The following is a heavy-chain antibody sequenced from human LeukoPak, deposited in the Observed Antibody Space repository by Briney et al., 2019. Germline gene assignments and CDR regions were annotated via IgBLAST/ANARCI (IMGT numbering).Heavy chain of an antibody. D-gene: IGHD6-13*01. CDR1: GGSFSGYY. CDR2: INHSGST. CDR3: GVAAPTYYYYMDV. Sequence: SETLSLTCAVYGGSFSGYYWSWIRQPPGKGLEWIGEINHSGSTNYNPSLKSRVTISVDTSKNQFSLKLSSVTAADTAVYYCGVAAPTYYYYMDVWGKGTTVTVSS. V-gene: IGHV4-34*01. J-gene: IGHJ6*03.